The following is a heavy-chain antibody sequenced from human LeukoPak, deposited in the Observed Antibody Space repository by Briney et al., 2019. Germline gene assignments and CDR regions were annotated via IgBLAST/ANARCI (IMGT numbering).Heavy chain of an antibody. D-gene: IGHD2-15*01. Sequence: SETLSLTCTVSGGSISSSSYYWGWIRQPPGKGLEWIGSIYYSGSTYYNPSLKSRVTISVDTSKNQFSLKLSSVTAADTAVYYCARDPGDGGPPDYFDYWGQGTLVTVSS. J-gene: IGHJ4*02. V-gene: IGHV4-39*02. CDR2: IYYSGST. CDR1: GGSISSSSYY. CDR3: ARDPGDGGPPDYFDY.